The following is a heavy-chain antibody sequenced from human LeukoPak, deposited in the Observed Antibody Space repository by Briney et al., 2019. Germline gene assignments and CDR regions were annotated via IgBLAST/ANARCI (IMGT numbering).Heavy chain of an antibody. CDR3: AKGLLSYFDWYLDY. J-gene: IGHJ4*02. Sequence: GRSLRLSCAASGFTFSSYAMHWVRQAPGKGLEWVALIRYDATNKYYADSVKGRFTISRDNSKNTLSLQMNSLRPEDTALYYCAKGLLSYFDWYLDYWGQGTLVTVSS. CDR1: GFTFSSYA. V-gene: IGHV3-30*02. CDR2: IRYDATNK. D-gene: IGHD3-9*01.